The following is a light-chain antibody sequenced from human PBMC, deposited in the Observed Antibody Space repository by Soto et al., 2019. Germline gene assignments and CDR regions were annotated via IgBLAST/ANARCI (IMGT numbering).Light chain of an antibody. Sequence: QSVLTQPPSVSGAPGQRVTISCTGSSSNIGAGYDVHWYQQLPGTAPKLLIYGNSNRPSGVPDRFSGSKSGTSASLATTGLQAEDEADYYCQSYASSLSAYYVFGTGTKLTVL. J-gene: IGLJ1*01. CDR1: SSNIGAGYD. V-gene: IGLV1-40*01. CDR3: QSYASSLSAYYV. CDR2: GNS.